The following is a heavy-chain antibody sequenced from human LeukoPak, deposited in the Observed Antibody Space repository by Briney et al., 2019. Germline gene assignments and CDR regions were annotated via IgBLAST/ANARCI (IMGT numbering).Heavy chain of an antibody. J-gene: IGHJ4*02. CDR3: ARDGCSGIDY. CDR1: GFTLTTYG. CDR2: IWYDGSKK. Sequence: PGGSLRLSCAASGFTLTTYGTHWLRQAPGKGLEWVAVIWYDGSKKFYGDSVKGRFTVSRDTSENTMYLQMNTLRAEDTAVYYCARDGCSGIDYWGQGTLVTVYS. V-gene: IGHV3-33*01. D-gene: IGHD3-10*02.